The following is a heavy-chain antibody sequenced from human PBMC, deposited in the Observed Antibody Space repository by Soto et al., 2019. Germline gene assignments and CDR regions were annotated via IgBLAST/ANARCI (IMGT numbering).Heavy chain of an antibody. CDR1: GGSISRGDYY. CDR3: ARDSTYYDFWSGPSA. CDR2: IYYSGST. D-gene: IGHD3-3*01. V-gene: IGHV4-30-4*01. Sequence: SETLSLTCTVSGGSISRGDYYWSWIRQPPGKGLEWIGYIYYSGSTYYNPSLKSRVTISVDTSKNQFSLKLSSVTAADTAVYYCARDSTYYDFWSGPSAWGQGTLVTVSS. J-gene: IGHJ5*02.